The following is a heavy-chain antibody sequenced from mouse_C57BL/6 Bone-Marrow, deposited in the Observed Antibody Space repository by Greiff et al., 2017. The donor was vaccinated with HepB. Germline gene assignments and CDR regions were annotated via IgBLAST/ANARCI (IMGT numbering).Heavy chain of an antibody. D-gene: IGHD1-1*01. V-gene: IGHV1-42*01. Sequence: EVKLMESGPELVKPGASVKISCKASGYSFTGYYMNWVKQSPEKSLEWIGEINPSTGGTTYNQKFKAKATLTVDKSSSTAYMQLKSLTSEDSAVYYCASGSSYSWFAYWGQGTLVTVSA. CDR2: INPSTGGT. CDR3: ASGSSYSWFAY. CDR1: GYSFTGYY. J-gene: IGHJ3*01.